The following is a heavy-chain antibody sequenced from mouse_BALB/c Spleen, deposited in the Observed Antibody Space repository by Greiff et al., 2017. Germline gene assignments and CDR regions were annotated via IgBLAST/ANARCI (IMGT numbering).Heavy chain of an antibody. CDR1: GFTFSSYA. D-gene: IGHD1-1*01. CDR2: ISRGGST. CDR3: ARIITTDYYAMDY. J-gene: IGHJ4*01. V-gene: IGHV5-6-5*01. Sequence: EVKLVESGAGLVKPGGSLKLSCAASGFTFSSYAMSWVRQTPEKRLEWVASISRGGSTYYPDSVKGRFTISRDNARNILYLQMSSLRSEDTAMYYCARIITTDYYAMDYWGQGTSVTVSS.